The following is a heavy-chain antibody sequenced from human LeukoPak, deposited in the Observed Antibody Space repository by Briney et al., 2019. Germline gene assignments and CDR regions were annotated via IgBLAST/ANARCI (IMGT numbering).Heavy chain of an antibody. D-gene: IGHD1-7*01. CDR2: ISPYNGHT. V-gene: IGHV1-18*01. CDR1: GYTFTKNG. Sequence: ASVKVSCKASGYTFTKNGITWVRQAPGQGLGWMGWISPYNGHTNYVQTIQGRVTMTTDTSTSTAYMELRGLRSDDTAVYYCARHLSGTWAFDLWGQGTLVTVSS. J-gene: IGHJ3*01. CDR3: ARHLSGTWAFDL.